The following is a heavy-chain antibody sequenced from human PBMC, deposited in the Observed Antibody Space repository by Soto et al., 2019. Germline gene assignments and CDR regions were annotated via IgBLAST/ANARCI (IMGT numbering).Heavy chain of an antibody. CDR3: ARDYYDYGMDV. CDR1: GYTFTSYG. Sequence: VQLVQSVAEVKKPGASVKVSCKASGYTFTSYGISWVRQAPGQGLEWMGGISAYNGNTNYAQTLQGRVTMTTATATSTAYMEMRSLTSDDTAVYYCARDYYDYGMDVWGQGTTVTVSS. J-gene: IGHJ6*02. CDR2: ISAYNGNT. V-gene: IGHV1-18*01.